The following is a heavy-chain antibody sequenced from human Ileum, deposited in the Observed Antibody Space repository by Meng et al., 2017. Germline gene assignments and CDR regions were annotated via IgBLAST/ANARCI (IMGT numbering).Heavy chain of an antibody. CDR3: TNRGNRNDDSDALDI. V-gene: IGHV3-23*01. CDR2: ISGHGSST. CDR1: GFAFSRYT. D-gene: IGHD1-20*01. J-gene: IGHJ3*02. Sequence: GESLKISCAASGFAFSRYTMSWIRQAPGKGLEWVSAISGHGSSTYYTDSVQGRFTISRDNSKNTVSLQMGSLRTEDTTIYYYTNRGNRNDDSDALDIWGQGALVTVS.